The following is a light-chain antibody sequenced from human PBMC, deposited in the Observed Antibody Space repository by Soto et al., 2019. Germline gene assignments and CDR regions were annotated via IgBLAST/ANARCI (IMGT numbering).Light chain of an antibody. CDR1: QTIVTY. CDR2: AAS. CDR3: QQTSSNPRT. Sequence: DIQMTQSPSSRSASAGERVTITCRASQTIVTYLNWYQQKPGNAPKLLIYAASNLQNGVPSRFSGSGSGTDFTLTISSLQPEDFATYFCQQTSSNPRTFGQGTKVDIK. J-gene: IGKJ1*01. V-gene: IGKV1-39*01.